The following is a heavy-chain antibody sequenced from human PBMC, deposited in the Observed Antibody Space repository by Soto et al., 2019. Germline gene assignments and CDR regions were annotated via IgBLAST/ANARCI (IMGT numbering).Heavy chain of an antibody. V-gene: IGHV4-39*01. Sequence: SETLSLTCTVSGGSISSISYYWVWIRHPPGKGLEWIGSIYYSGSTYYNPSLKSRVTISVDTSKNRFSLKLSSVTAADTAVYYCASDSGSYYGYYFDYWGQGTLVTVSS. CDR1: GGSISSISYY. CDR2: IYYSGST. CDR3: ASDSGSYYGYYFDY. D-gene: IGHD1-26*01. J-gene: IGHJ4*02.